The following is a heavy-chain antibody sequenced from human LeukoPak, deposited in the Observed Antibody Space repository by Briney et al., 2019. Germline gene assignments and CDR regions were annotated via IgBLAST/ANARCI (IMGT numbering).Heavy chain of an antibody. J-gene: IGHJ4*02. D-gene: IGHD3-16*01. CDR2: INHSGST. CDR1: GGSFSGYY. CDR3: ARLAFDMPGQGDS. Sequence: PSETLSLTCAVYGGSFSGYYWSWIRQPPGKGLEWIGEINHSGSTNYNPSLKSRVTISVDTSKNQFSLKLSSVTAADTAVYYCARLAFDMPGQGDSWGQGTLVTVAS. V-gene: IGHV4-34*01.